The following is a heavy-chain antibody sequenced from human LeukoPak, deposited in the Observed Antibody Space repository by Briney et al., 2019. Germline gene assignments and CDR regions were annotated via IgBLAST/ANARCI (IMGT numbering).Heavy chain of an antibody. CDR1: GFTFDDYA. J-gene: IGHJ4*02. D-gene: IGHD6-13*01. Sequence: GRSLRLSCAASGFTFDDYAMHWVRQVPGKGLEWVSGISWNSGSIGYADSVKGRFTISRDNAKNSLYLQMNSLRAEDTALYYCTKASGYSRRESFDYWSQGTLVTVSS. CDR3: TKASGYSRRESFDY. CDR2: ISWNSGSI. V-gene: IGHV3-9*01.